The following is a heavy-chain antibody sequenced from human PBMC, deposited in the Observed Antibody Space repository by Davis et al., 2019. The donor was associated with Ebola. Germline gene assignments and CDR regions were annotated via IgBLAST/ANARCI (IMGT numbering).Heavy chain of an antibody. V-gene: IGHV4-34*01. Sequence: MPSETLSLTFAVYGGSFSGYYWSWIRQPPGKGLEWIGEINHSGSTTYNPSLKSRVTISVDTSKNQFSLKLSSVTAADTAVYYCARGKYYYGSGSYYDHYYYGMDVWGQGTTVTVSS. CDR3: ARGKYYYGSGSYYDHYYYGMDV. CDR2: INHSGST. J-gene: IGHJ6*02. CDR1: GGSFSGYY. D-gene: IGHD3-10*01.